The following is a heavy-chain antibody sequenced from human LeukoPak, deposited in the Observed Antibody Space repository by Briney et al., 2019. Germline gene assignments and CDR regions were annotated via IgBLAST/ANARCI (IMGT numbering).Heavy chain of an antibody. CDR2: ISSSSTYI. CDR1: GFTLSSYF. D-gene: IGHD2-21*02. J-gene: IGHJ4*02. CDR3: ARGLCGGDCYDY. Sequence: GGSLRLSCAASGFTLSSYFMNWVRQAPGKGLEWVSSISSSSTYIYYADSVKGRFTISRDNAKNSVYLQMNTLRAEDTAVYYCARGLCGGDCYDYWGQGTLVTVSS. V-gene: IGHV3-21*01.